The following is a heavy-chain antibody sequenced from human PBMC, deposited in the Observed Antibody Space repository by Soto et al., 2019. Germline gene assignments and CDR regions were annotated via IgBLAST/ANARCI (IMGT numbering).Heavy chain of an antibody. CDR3: AHSYGYEFLDY. Sequence: QITLKESGPTLVKPTQTLTLTCTFSGFSLSTSGVGVGWIRQPPGKALEWLALIYWDDDKRYSPSLKSRPTITQDPSNILEVLTMTNMDPVYTPTYHCAHSYGYEFLDYWGQGTLVTVSS. V-gene: IGHV2-5*02. CDR1: GFSLSTSGVG. CDR2: IYWDDDK. D-gene: IGHD5-18*01. J-gene: IGHJ4*02.